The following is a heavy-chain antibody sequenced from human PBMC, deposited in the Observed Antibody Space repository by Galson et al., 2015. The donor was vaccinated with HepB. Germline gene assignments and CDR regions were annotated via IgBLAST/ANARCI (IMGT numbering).Heavy chain of an antibody. CDR1: GYSFTSYW. J-gene: IGHJ3*02. Sequence: QSGAEVKKPGESLKISCKGSGYSFTSYWIGWVRQMPGKGLEWMGIIYPGDSDTRYSPSFQGQVTISAGKSISTAYLQWSSLKASDTAMYYCARHPLAAYYYDSSGATDAFDIWGQGTMVTVSS. D-gene: IGHD3-22*01. V-gene: IGHV5-51*01. CDR3: ARHPLAAYYYDSSGATDAFDI. CDR2: IYPGDSDT.